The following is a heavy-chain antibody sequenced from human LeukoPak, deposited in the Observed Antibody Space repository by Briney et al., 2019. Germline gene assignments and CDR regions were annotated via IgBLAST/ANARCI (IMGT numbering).Heavy chain of an antibody. D-gene: IGHD6-19*01. CDR3: ARDTVAGTKSH. Sequence: SQTLSLTCTVSDGSISSSSYYWGWIRQPPGKGLEWIGTIYYSGSTNYNPSLKSRVTISVDTSKNQFSLKLSSVTAADTAVYYCARDTVAGTKSHWGQGTLVTVSS. CDR1: DGSISSSSYY. V-gene: IGHV4-39*07. J-gene: IGHJ4*02. CDR2: IYYSGST.